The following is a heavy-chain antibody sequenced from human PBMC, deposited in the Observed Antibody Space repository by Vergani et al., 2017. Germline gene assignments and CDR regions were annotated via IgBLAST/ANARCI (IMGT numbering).Heavy chain of an antibody. Sequence: QVQLVQSGAEVKKPGASVKVSCKASGYTFSSYYMNWVRQAPGQGLEWMGIINPSGGSTSYAQKFQGRVTMTRDTSTSTVYMELGSLRAEDTAVYYCARLSYDTTPYLQGGYDCWGQGTLVSVSS. CDR2: INPSGGST. J-gene: IGHJ4*02. D-gene: IGHD3-22*01. CDR1: GYTFSSYY. V-gene: IGHV1-46*01. CDR3: ARLSYDTTPYLQGGYDC.